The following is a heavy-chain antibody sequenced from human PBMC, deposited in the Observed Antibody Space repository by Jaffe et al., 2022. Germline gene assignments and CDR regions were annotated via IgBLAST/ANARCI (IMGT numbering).Heavy chain of an antibody. J-gene: IGHJ4*02. CDR3: ARDTKRHGWIVGATNFDY. V-gene: IGHV3-48*03. CDR2: ISSSGSTI. CDR1: GFTFSSYE. D-gene: IGHD1-26*01. Sequence: EVQLVESGGGLVQPGGSLRLSCAASGFTFSSYEMNWVRQAPGKGLEWVSYISSSGSTIYYADSVKGRFTISRDNAKNSLYLQMNSLRAEDTAVYYCARDTKRHGWIVGATNFDYWGQGTLVTVSS.